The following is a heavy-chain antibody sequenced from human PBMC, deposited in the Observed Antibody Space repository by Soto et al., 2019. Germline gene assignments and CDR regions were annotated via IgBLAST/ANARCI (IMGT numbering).Heavy chain of an antibody. CDR1: GFTFSSYA. D-gene: IGHD3-10*01. CDR2: ISGSGGST. V-gene: IGHV3-23*01. CDR3: ARDYGSGSYGYYYYGMDV. J-gene: IGHJ6*02. Sequence: GGSLRLSCAASGFTFSSYAMSWVRQAPGKGLEWVSAISGSGGSTYYADSVKGRFTISRDNSKNTLYLQMNSLRAEDTAVYYCARDYGSGSYGYYYYGMDVWGQGTTVTVSS.